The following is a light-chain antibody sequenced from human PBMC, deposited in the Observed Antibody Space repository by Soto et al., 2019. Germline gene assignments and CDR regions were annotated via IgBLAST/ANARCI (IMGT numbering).Light chain of an antibody. V-gene: IGKV3-15*01. CDR1: QSVSSD. J-gene: IGKJ5*01. CDR3: QQRRSWQVT. Sequence: EIVMTQSPATLSVSPGERATVFCRASQSVSSDLGWYQQKPGQAPRLLIYGASTRATGIPARFSGSGSGTNFTLTISSLEPEDFAVYYCQQRRSWQVTFGQGTRLEIK. CDR2: GAS.